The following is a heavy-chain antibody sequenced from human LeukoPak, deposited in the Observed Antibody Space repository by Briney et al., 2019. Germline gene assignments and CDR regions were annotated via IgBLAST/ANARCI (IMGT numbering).Heavy chain of an antibody. Sequence: PGGSLRLSCAASGFTVSSNYMTWVRQAPGKGLEWVSVIYSDTSTHYADSVKGRFTISRDNSKNTLYLQMNSLRVEDTAVYYCTRDRPSETSAFDIWGQGTMVTVSS. D-gene: IGHD1-26*01. V-gene: IGHV3-66*01. J-gene: IGHJ3*02. CDR3: TRDRPSETSAFDI. CDR2: IYSDTST. CDR1: GFTVSSNY.